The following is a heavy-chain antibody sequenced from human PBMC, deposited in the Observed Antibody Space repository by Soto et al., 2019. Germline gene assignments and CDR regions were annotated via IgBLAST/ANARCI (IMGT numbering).Heavy chain of an antibody. CDR1: GGSIRNNY. CDR3: ARHGYTSGRTYFDY. J-gene: IGHJ4*02. V-gene: IGHV4-39*01. CDR2: IYDRGST. Sequence: PSETLSLTCTVSGGSIRNNYWGWIRQPPGKGLEWIGSIYDRGSTYSNPSLKSRLTTSLDTSKNQFSLKLTSVTAADTAVYYCARHGYTSGRTYFDYWGQGTLVTVSS. D-gene: IGHD6-19*01.